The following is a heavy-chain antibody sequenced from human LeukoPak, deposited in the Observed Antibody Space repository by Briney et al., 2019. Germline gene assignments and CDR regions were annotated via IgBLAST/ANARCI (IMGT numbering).Heavy chain of an antibody. CDR3: ASSSSGWEQRAPFDY. J-gene: IGHJ4*02. CDR1: GYTFTSYG. D-gene: IGHD6-19*01. CDR2: ISAYNGNT. Sequence: ASVKVSCKASGYTFTSYGISWVRQAPGQGLEWMGWISAYNGNTNYAQKLQGRVTMTRDTSTSTVYMELSSLRSEDTAVYYCASSSSGWEQRAPFDYWGQGTQVTVSS. V-gene: IGHV1-18*01.